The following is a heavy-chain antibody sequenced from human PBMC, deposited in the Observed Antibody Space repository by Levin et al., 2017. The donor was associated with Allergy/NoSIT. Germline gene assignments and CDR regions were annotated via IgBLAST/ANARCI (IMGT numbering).Heavy chain of an antibody. CDR1: GFTFSSYA. J-gene: IGHJ3*02. CDR3: ARPESKLEGNAFDI. V-gene: IGHV3-30*04. Sequence: GESLKISCAASGFTFSSYAMHWVRQAPGKGLEWVAVISYDGSNKYYADSVKGRFTISRDNSKNTLYLQMNSLRAEDTAVYYCARPESKLEGNAFDIWGQGTMVTVSS. CDR2: ISYDGSNK. D-gene: IGHD4-23*01.